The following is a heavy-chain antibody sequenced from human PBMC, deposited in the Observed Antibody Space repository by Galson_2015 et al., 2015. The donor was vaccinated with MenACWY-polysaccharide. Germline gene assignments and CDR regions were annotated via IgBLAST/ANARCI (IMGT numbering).Heavy chain of an antibody. J-gene: IGHJ4*02. CDR1: GYTFTSFA. Sequence: SVKVSCKASGYTFTSFAMHWLRQAPGQRPEWMGWIHVGNGDTKVSQKFQGRLTIARDTTATTAYMDLVSLTSEDTATYFCAQGPYTNAWFRGHFDSWGQGTLITVSS. CDR2: IHVGNGDT. V-gene: IGHV1-3*01. D-gene: IGHD3-16*01. CDR3: AQGPYTNAWFRGHFDS.